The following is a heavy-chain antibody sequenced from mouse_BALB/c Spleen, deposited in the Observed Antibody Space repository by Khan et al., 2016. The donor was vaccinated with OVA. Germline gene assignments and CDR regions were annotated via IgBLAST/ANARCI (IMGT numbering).Heavy chain of an antibody. CDR1: GYTFTDYS. V-gene: IGHV9-2-1*01. Sequence: QVQLKQSGPELKKPGETVKISCKASGYTFTDYSMHWVKQAPGKGLKWMGWINTETGEPTYADDFKGRFAFSLETSASTAYLQINNLKNEDRATYFCARDRYDYFDYWGQGTTLTVSS. J-gene: IGHJ2*01. CDR3: ARDRYDYFDY. D-gene: IGHD2-14*01. CDR2: INTETGEP.